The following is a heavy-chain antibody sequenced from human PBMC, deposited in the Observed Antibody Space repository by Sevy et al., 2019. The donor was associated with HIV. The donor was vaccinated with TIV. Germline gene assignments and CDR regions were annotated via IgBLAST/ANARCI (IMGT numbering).Heavy chain of an antibody. V-gene: IGHV1-2*06. CDR1: GYTFIDYY. Sequence: ASVKVSCKASGYTFIDYYLIWVRQAPGQGLEWMGRFNPNSGDTNYAQKFQGRVTMTRDASINSAYMELSRLTSDETAVYYWAREWGFAMANAFDIWGQGTMVTVSS. CDR2: FNPNSGDT. CDR3: AREWGFAMANAFDI. J-gene: IGHJ3*02. D-gene: IGHD2-2*01.